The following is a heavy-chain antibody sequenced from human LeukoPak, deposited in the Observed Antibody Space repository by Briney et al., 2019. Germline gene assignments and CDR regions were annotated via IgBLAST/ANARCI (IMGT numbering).Heavy chain of an antibody. D-gene: IGHD4-11*01. J-gene: IGHJ6*03. CDR1: GGSISSGGDY. V-gene: IGHV4-31*03. Sequence: PSETLSLTCTVSGGSISSGGDYWSWIRQHPGKGLEWIGYIYYSGSTYYNPSLKSRVTISVDTSKNQFSLKLSSVTAADTAVYYCARVRYSNYGYYYYYMDVWGKGTTVTVSS. CDR3: ARVRYSNYGYYYYYMDV. CDR2: IYYSGST.